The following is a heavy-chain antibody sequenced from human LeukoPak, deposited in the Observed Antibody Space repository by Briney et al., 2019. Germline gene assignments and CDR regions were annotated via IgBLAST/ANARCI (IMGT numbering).Heavy chain of an antibody. V-gene: IGHV3-30-3*01. J-gene: IGHJ4*02. D-gene: IGHD5-24*01. CDR2: ISYDGSNK. CDR1: GFTFSSYA. CDR3: AKDIWGGSPDGYNRFDY. Sequence: GGSLRLSCAASGFTFSSYAMHWVRQAPGKGLEWVAVISYDGSNKYYADSVKGRFTISRDNSKNTLYLQMNSLRPEDTALYYCAKDIWGGSPDGYNRFDYWGQGTLVTVSS.